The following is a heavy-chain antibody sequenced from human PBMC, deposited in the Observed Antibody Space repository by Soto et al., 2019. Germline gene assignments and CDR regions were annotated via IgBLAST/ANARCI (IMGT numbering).Heavy chain of an antibody. D-gene: IGHD2-2*01. Sequence: GESLKISCKGSGYSFTSYWIRWVRQMPGKGLEWMGKIDPSDSYTNYSPSFQGHVTISTDKSIGTAYLQWSSLKASDTAMYYCARRYCSSTSCYLDAFDIWGQGTTVTVSS. V-gene: IGHV5-10-1*01. CDR3: ARRYCSSTSCYLDAFDI. J-gene: IGHJ3*02. CDR2: IDPSDSYT. CDR1: GYSFTSYW.